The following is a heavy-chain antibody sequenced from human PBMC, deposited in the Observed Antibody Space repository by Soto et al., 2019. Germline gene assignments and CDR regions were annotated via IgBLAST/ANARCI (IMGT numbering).Heavy chain of an antibody. J-gene: IGHJ3*02. D-gene: IGHD2-15*01. Sequence: GSLRLSCAASGFTFSSYEMNWVRQAPGKGLEWVSYISSGASTMYYADSVKGRFTISRDNAKNSLYLQMNSLRAEDTAVYFCARVRCSGGSCRDAYDIWGQGTMVT. CDR3: ARVRCSGGSCRDAYDI. CDR1: GFTFSSYE. CDR2: ISSGASTM. V-gene: IGHV3-48*03.